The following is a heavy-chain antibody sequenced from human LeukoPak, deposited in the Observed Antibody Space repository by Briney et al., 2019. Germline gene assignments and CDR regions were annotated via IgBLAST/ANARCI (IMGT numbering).Heavy chain of an antibody. CDR2: ISFSSGDT. J-gene: IGHJ4*02. CDR1: GFTFSSYA. CDR3: ARGAGELPIDY. Sequence: GGSLRLSCAASGFTFSSYAMSWFRQAPGKGPESVSYISFSSGDTNYGDSVRGRFTISRDNAKNSLYLQMNSLRVEDTAVYYCARGAGELPIDYWGQGTMVTVSS. D-gene: IGHD3-10*01. V-gene: IGHV3-11*06.